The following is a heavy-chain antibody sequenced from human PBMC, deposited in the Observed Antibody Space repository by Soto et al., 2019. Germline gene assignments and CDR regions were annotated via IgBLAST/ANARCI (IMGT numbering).Heavy chain of an antibody. V-gene: IGHV3-30*18. D-gene: IGHD2-8*01. CDR3: ANVLRLDY. Sequence: GWSLRLSCAASVFTFISYGMHWVRQAPGKGLEWVAVISYDGSNKYYADSVKGRFTISRDNSKNTLHLQMNSLRAEDTAVYYCANVLRLDYWGQGTLVTVSS. CDR1: VFTFISYG. CDR2: ISYDGSNK. J-gene: IGHJ4*02.